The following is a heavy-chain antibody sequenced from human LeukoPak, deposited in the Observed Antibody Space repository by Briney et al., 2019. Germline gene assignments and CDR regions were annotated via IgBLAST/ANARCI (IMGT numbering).Heavy chain of an antibody. CDR2: IKSKTDGGTT. D-gene: IGHD6-19*01. CDR1: GFTFSDAW. Sequence: PGGSLRLSCAASGFTFSDAWMTWVRQAPGKGLECIGRIKSKTDGGTTDYAASVKGRFTISRDDSKNMLYLQMNSLKTEDSALYYCTTARSGWAFYYYMDVWGKGTTVTVSS. V-gene: IGHV3-15*01. J-gene: IGHJ6*03. CDR3: TTARSGWAFYYYMDV.